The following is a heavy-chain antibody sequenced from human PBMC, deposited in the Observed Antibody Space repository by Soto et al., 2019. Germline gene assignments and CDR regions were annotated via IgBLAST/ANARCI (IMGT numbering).Heavy chain of an antibody. J-gene: IGHJ6*02. D-gene: IGHD6-13*01. CDR1: GFTFSSYG. V-gene: IGHV3-30*18. Sequence: PGGSLRLSCAASGFTFSSYGMHWVRQSPGKGLEWVAVISYDGSNKYYADSVKGRFTISRDNSKNTLYLQMNSLRAEDTAVYYCAKDRLAAAGDYYYYGMDVWGQGTTVTVSS. CDR2: ISYDGSNK. CDR3: AKDRLAAAGDYYYYGMDV.